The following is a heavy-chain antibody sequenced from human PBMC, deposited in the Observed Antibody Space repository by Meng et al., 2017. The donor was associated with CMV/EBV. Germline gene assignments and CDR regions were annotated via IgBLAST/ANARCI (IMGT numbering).Heavy chain of an antibody. CDR3: ARALSGELLDY. CDR1: GGSISSYY. D-gene: IGHD1-26*01. Sequence: SETLSLTCTVSGGSISSYYWSWIRQPPGKGLEWIGYIYYSGSTNYNPSFKSRVTISVDTSKNQFSLKLSSVTAADTAVYYCARALSGELLDYWGQGTLVTVSS. CDR2: IYYSGST. J-gene: IGHJ4*02. V-gene: IGHV4-59*01.